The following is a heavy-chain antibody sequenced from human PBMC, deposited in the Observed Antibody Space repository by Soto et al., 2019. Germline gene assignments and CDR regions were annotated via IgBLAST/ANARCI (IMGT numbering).Heavy chain of an antibody. CDR3: ARGVRIEITMVRGPIYYYYGMDV. D-gene: IGHD3-10*01. V-gene: IGHV6-1*01. J-gene: IGHJ6*02. CDR2: TYYRSKWYN. Sequence: SQTLSLTCAISGDSVSSNSAAWNWIRQSPSRGLEWLGRTYYRSKWYNDYAVSVKSRITINPDTSKNQFSLQLNSVTPEDTAVYYWARGVRIEITMVRGPIYYYYGMDVWGQGTTVTVSS. CDR1: GDSVSSNSAA.